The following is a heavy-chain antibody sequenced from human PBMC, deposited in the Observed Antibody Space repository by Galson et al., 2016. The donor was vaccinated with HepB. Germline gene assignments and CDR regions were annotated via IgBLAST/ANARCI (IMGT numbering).Heavy chain of an antibody. CDR2: INVNVETT. CDR3: AGVTSWHHFNF. CDR1: GFSISDYA. V-gene: IGHV3-23*01. D-gene: IGHD2-21*02. J-gene: IGHJ4*02. Sequence: SLRLSCAASGFSISDYAMSWVRQAPGQGLEWVSSINVNVETTYYADSVKGRFTITRAKSRNTLYLQMNSLRVEDAAIYYCAGVTSWHHFNFWGQGSLVTVSS.